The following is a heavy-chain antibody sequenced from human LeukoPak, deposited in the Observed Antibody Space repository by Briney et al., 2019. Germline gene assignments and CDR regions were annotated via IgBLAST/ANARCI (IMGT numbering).Heavy chain of an antibody. V-gene: IGHV3-21*01. J-gene: IGHJ2*01. Sequence: KPGGSLRLSCAASGVTFSSYSMNWVRQAPGKGLECVSSISRSSSYIYYADSVKGRFTISRDNAKNSLYLQMNSLRAEDTALYYCARGNGGTRSRYWYFDLWGRGTLVTVSS. D-gene: IGHD4-23*01. CDR1: GVTFSSYS. CDR3: ARGNGGTRSRYWYFDL. CDR2: ISRSSSYI.